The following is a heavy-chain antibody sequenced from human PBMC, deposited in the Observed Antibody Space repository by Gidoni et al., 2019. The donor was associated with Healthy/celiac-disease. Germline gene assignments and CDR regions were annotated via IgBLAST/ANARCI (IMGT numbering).Heavy chain of an antibody. Sequence: QPQLQQSGAVLLKPSETLSLTRAVYGGPFRGYYWSWIRQPPGQGLEWIGEINSSGSTNYNPSLKCRVTISVDTSKKQFALQLGSVTAAGAAVYYCARGRRGDGYFDYWGQGTLVTVSS. J-gene: IGHJ4*02. CDR3: ARGRRGDGYFDY. CDR1: GGPFRGYY. V-gene: IGHV4-34*01. CDR2: INSSGST. D-gene: IGHD3-3*01.